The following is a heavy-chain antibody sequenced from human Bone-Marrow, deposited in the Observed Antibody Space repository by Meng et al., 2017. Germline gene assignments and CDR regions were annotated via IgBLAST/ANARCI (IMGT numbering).Heavy chain of an antibody. CDR1: GGSISSGNW. D-gene: IGHD2/OR15-2a*01. CDR3: ASAGYYCLDY. V-gene: IGHV4-4*02. Sequence: LSCAVSGGSISSGNWWSWVRQPPGKGLEWIGEIHHTGSTNYNPSFKSRVTILVDKSENLFSLRLTSVTAADTAVYYCASAGYYCLDYWGQGSLVTVSS. CDR2: IHHTGST. J-gene: IGHJ4*02.